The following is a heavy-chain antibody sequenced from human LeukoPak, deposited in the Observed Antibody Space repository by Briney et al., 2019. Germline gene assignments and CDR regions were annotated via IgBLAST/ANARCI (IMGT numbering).Heavy chain of an antibody. D-gene: IGHD3-10*01. Sequence: SQTLSLTCTVSGGSVSSVSNYWSWIRQPPGKGLEWIGYIYYRGSTNYNPSLKSRVTLSVDTSKNQFSLKLSSVTAADTGVYYWSGGSGSKASDAFDIWVQGTMVTVSS. CDR1: GGSVSSVSNY. V-gene: IGHV4-61*01. CDR2: IYYRGST. J-gene: IGHJ3*02. CDR3: SGGSGSKASDAFDI.